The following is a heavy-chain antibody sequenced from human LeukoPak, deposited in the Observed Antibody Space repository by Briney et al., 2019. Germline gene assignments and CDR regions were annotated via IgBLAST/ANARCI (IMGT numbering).Heavy chain of an antibody. CDR3: ASSGSGYNDY. Sequence: GGSLRPSCAASGFTFSTYSMNWVRQAPGKGLGWVSSIGSSSSYIYYADSVKGRFTISRDNAKNSLYLQMNSLRIEDTAVYYCASSGSGYNDYWGQGTLVTVSS. CDR2: IGSSSSYI. J-gene: IGHJ4*02. V-gene: IGHV3-21*01. CDR1: GFTFSTYS. D-gene: IGHD3-3*01.